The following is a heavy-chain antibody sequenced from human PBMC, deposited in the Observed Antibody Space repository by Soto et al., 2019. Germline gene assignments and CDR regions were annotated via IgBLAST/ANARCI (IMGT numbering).Heavy chain of an antibody. CDR1: GGTVKTYS. D-gene: IGHD4-17*01. Sequence: SVEVASKDSGGTVKTYSMFWVRQAPGQGLEWMGGILPIFGTADYAPRFQGRVTITADEATRTAYMELSSLRSQDTAVYFCARGHEYGGNSDAFDIWGQGTMVTVSS. CDR2: ILPIFGTA. CDR3: ARGHEYGGNSDAFDI. J-gene: IGHJ3*02. V-gene: IGHV1-69*13.